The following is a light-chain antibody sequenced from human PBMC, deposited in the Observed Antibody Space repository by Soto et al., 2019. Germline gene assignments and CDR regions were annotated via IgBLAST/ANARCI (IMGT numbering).Light chain of an antibody. CDR3: SSYTSSSTYVV. V-gene: IGLV2-14*01. J-gene: IGLJ2*01. CDR1: SSDVGGYNY. CDR2: DVS. Sequence: QSALTQPASVSGSPGQSITISCIGTSSDVGGYNYVSWYQQHPGNAPKLMIYDVSNRPSGVSNRFSGSKSGNTASLTISGLQAEDEADYYCSSYTSSSTYVVFGGGTKLTVL.